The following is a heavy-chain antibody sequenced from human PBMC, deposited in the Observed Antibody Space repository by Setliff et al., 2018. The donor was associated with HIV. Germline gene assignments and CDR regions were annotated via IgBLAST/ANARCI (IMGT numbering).Heavy chain of an antibody. V-gene: IGHV1-2*02. CDR1: GYTLTGYY. J-gene: IGHJ3*02. Sequence: ASVKVSCKASGYTLTGYYMHWVRQAPGQGLEWMGWINPNSGGTNYAQKFQGRVTMTRDTSISTAYMELSRLRSDDTAVYYCARVAWYYSFWSGLGDAFDIWGQGTMVTVSS. CDR3: ARVAWYYSFWSGLGDAFDI. CDR2: INPNSGGT. D-gene: IGHD3-3*01.